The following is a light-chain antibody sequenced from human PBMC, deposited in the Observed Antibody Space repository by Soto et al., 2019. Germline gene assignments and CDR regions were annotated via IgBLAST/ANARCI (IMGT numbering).Light chain of an antibody. CDR1: QSVSSY. CDR2: DAS. J-gene: IGKJ5*01. CDR3: QQHTNWPPSIT. V-gene: IGKV3-11*01. Sequence: EIVLTQSLATLSLSPGERATFSCRASQSVSSYLAWFQQKPGQAPRLLIYDASHRATGIAARFSGSGSRTDFTLTISSLEPEDFGVYYCQQHTNWPPSITFGQGTRLEIK.